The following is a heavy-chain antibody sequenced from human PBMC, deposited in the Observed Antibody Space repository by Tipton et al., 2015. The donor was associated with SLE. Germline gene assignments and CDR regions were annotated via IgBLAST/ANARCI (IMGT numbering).Heavy chain of an antibody. J-gene: IGHJ6*03. D-gene: IGHD6-19*01. CDR1: GDSINSGSYS. V-gene: IGHV4-30-2*01. CDR3: ARAYSSGWYYYYYMDV. CDR2: IYRGGSA. Sequence: TLSLTCIVSGDSINSGSYSWSWFRQPPGKGLEWIGYIYRGGSAFDNPSLKSRVSMSVDTSKNQFSLKLNSVTAADTAVYYCARAYSSGWYYYYYMDVWGKGTTVTVSS.